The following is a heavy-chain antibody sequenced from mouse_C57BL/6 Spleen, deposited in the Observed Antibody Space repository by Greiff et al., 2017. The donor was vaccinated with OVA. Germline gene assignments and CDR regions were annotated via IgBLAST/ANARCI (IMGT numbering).Heavy chain of an antibody. J-gene: IGHJ2*01. CDR3: ARQGYGNADY. D-gene: IGHD2-10*02. CDR2: ISSGGSYT. V-gene: IGHV5-6*01. CDR1: GFTFSSYG. Sequence: EVMLVESGGDLVKPGGSLKLSCAASGFTFSSYGMSWVRQTPDKRLEWVATISSGGSYTYYPDSVKGRFTISRDNAKNTLYLQMSSLKSEDTAMYYCARQGYGNADYWGQGTTLTVSS.